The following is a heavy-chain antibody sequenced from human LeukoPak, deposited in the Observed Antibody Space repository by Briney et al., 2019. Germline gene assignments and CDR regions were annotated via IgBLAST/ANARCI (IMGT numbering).Heavy chain of an antibody. CDR1: GFTFSSYS. CDR3: AGEGGYQYYYAMDV. D-gene: IGHD3-16*01. Sequence: PGGSLRLSCAASGFTFSSYSMNWVRQAPGKGLEWVSYISSSSSTIYYADSVKGRFTISRDNAKNSLYLQMNSLRAEDTAVYYCAGEGGYQYYYAMDVWGQGTTVTVSS. J-gene: IGHJ6*02. V-gene: IGHV3-48*04. CDR2: ISSSSSTI.